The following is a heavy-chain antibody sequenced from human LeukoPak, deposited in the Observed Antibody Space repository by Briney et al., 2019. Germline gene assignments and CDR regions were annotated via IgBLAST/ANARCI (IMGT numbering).Heavy chain of an antibody. CDR1: GFTFSSYS. D-gene: IGHD3-10*01. V-gene: IGHV3-21*01. J-gene: IGHJ4*02. CDR2: ISSSSSYI. Sequence: TRGSPRLSCAASGFTFSSYSMNWVRQAPGKGLGRVSSISSSSSYIYYADSVKGRFTISRDNAKNSLYLQMNSLRAEDTAVYYCSRDQITMVRGGALDYWGQGTLVTVSS. CDR3: SRDQITMVRGGALDY.